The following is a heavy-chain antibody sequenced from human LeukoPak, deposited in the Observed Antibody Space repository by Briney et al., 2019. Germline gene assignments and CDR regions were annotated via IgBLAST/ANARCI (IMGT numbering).Heavy chain of an antibody. CDR2: ISSSSSTI. CDR1: GFTFSSYS. J-gene: IGHJ6*02. V-gene: IGHV3-48*04. D-gene: IGHD3-16*01. CDR3: ARASLDYDYNYYYYGMDV. Sequence: GGSLRLSCAASGFTFSSYSMNWVRQAPGKGLEWVSYISSSSSTIYYADSVKGRFTISRDNAKNSLYLQMNSLRAEDTAAYYCARASLDYDYNYYYYGMDVWGQGTTVTVSS.